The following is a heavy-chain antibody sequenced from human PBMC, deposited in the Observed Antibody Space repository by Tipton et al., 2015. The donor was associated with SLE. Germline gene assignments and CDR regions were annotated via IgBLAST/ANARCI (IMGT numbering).Heavy chain of an antibody. V-gene: IGHV4-31*03. J-gene: IGHJ4*02. CDR3: ARFGSEWGSFDY. CDR1: GGSISSGGYY. CDR2: IYYSGST. Sequence: TLSLTCTASGGSISSGGYYWSWIRQHPGKGLEWIGYIYYSGSTYYNPSLKSRVTISVDTSKNQFSLKLSSVTAADTAVYYCARFGSEWGSFDYWGQGTLVTVSS. D-gene: IGHD3-10*01.